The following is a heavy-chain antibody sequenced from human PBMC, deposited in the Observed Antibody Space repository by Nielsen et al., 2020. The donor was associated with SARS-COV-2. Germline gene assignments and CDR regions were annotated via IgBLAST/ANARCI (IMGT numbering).Heavy chain of an antibody. CDR3: ARVSRNYDILTGYERRDPFDY. Sequence: WIRQPPGKGLEWIGSIYYSGSTYYNPSLKSRVTISVDTSKNQFSLKLSSATAADTAVYYCARVSRNYDILTGYERRDPFDYWGQGTLVTVSS. D-gene: IGHD3-9*01. V-gene: IGHV4-39*01. J-gene: IGHJ4*02. CDR2: IYYSGST.